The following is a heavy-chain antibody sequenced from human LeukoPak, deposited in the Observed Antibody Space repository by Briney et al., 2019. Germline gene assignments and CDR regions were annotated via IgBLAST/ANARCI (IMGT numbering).Heavy chain of an antibody. CDR3: AREIGVVPHLDY. J-gene: IGHJ4*02. V-gene: IGHV4-59*01. CDR1: GGSISSYY. CDR2: IYYSGST. Sequence: PSETLSLTCTVSGGSISSYYWSWIRHPPGKGLKWIGYIYYSGSTNYSPSLKSRVTISVDTSKNEFSLKLSSVTAADTAVYYCAREIGVVPHLDYWGQGTLVTVSS. D-gene: IGHD3-22*01.